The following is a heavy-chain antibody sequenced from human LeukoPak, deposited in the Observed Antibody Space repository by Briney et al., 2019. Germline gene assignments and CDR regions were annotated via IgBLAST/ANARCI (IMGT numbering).Heavy chain of an antibody. D-gene: IGHD2-2*01. CDR1: GGSFSGYY. CDR3: ARRTIVVVPAATWFDP. Sequence: PSETLSLTCAVYGGSFSGYYWSWIRQPPGKGLEWIGEINHSGSTNYNPSLKSRVTISVDTSKNQFSLKLSSVTAADTAVYYCARRTIVVVPAATWFDPWGQGTLVTVSS. CDR2: INHSGST. V-gene: IGHV4-34*01. J-gene: IGHJ5*02.